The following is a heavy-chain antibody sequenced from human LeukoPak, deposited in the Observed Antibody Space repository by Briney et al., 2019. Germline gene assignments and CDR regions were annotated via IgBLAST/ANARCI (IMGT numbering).Heavy chain of an antibody. CDR3: ARDHCTGNSCYEDLYYGMDV. D-gene: IGHD2-2*01. J-gene: IGHJ6*02. Sequence: ASVKVSCKASGYTFTSYYMHWVRQGPGQGLEWMGIINPSGGSTSYAQKFQGRVTMTRDTSTSTVYMELSSLRSEDTAVYYCARDHCTGNSCYEDLYYGMDVWGQGTTVTVS. CDR1: GYTFTSYY. CDR2: INPSGGST. V-gene: IGHV1-46*01.